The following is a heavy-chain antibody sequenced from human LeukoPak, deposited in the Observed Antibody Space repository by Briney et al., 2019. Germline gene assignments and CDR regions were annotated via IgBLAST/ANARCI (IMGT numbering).Heavy chain of an antibody. CDR2: INPNGWST. J-gene: IGHJ4*02. CDR3: ARTRASWDFDY. CDR1: EFTSNY. Sequence: AASVKVSCKASEFTSNYMHWVRQAPGQGLEWMGIINPNGWSTKYAQQFQGRVTMTWDTSTSTVYMELSSLGSEDTAVYYCARTRASWDFDYWGQGTLVTVSS. D-gene: IGHD1-26*01. V-gene: IGHV1-46*01.